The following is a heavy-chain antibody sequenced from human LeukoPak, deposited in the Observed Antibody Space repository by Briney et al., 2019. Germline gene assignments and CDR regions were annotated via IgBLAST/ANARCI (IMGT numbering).Heavy chain of an antibody. D-gene: IGHD2-2*01. CDR2: IYHSGST. CDR1: GYSISSGYY. Sequence: SETLSLTCAVSGYSISSGYYWGWIRQPPGKGLEWIGSIYHSGSTYYNSSLKSRVTISVDTSKNQFSLKLSSVTAADTAVYYCARGDGYCSSTSCYADDYGMDVWGKGTTVTVSS. V-gene: IGHV4-38-2*01. J-gene: IGHJ6*04. CDR3: ARGDGYCSSTSCYADDYGMDV.